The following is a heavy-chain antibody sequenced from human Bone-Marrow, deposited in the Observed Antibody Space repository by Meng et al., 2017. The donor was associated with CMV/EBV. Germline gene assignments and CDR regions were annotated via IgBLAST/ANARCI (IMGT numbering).Heavy chain of an antibody. CDR3: AKVTRVVPAAIGAFDI. J-gene: IGHJ3*02. CDR2: ISGNGGDT. Sequence: GESMKISWAAAGSGFTFNIYAFNWVRQAPGKGLEWVSGISGNGGDTYNADSVKGRFTISRDNSKNTLYLQMNSLRAVDTTVYYCAKVTRVVPAAIGAFDIWGQGTMVTVSS. CDR1: GFTFNIYA. V-gene: IGHV3-23*01. D-gene: IGHD2-2*01.